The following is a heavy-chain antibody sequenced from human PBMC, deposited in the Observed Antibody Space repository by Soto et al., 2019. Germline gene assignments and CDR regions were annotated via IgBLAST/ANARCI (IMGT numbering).Heavy chain of an antibody. CDR3: ASSGGGEDY. J-gene: IGHJ4*02. D-gene: IGHD3-16*01. CDR1: GDSISTNHW. CDR2: VYHSGST. Sequence: QVQLQESGPGLVKPSGTLSLTCAVSGDSISTNHWWTWVRQPPGKGLEWIGEVYHSGSTNYSPSLKSLVVISVDMSNNLFSLTLPSVTAADPSVYYCASSGGGEDYWGQGTLVTVSS. V-gene: IGHV4-4*02.